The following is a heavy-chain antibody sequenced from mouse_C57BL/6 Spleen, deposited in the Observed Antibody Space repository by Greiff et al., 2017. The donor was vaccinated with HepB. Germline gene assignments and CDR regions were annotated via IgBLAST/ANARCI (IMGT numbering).Heavy chain of an antibody. CDR3: ARNEGWYDYDVRDSYFDV. Sequence: QVQLQQSGPGLVAPSQSLSITCTVSGFSLTSYAISWVRQPPGKGLEWLGVIWTGGGTNYNSALKSRLSISKDNSKSQVFLKMNSLQTDDTARYYCARNEGWYDYDVRDSYFDVWGTGTTVTVSS. V-gene: IGHV2-9-1*01. CDR2: IWTGGGT. CDR1: GFSLTSYA. J-gene: IGHJ1*03. D-gene: IGHD2-4*01.